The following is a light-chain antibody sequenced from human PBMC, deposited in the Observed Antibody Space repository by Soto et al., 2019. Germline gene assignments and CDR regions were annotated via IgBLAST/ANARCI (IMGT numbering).Light chain of an antibody. CDR1: SGNFDSTH. Sequence: NFMLTQPHSVSESPGKTINISCTRSSGNFDSTHVQWYQQRPGSSPTTVIYEDKQRPSGVRDRFSGSIDSTSNSASLTISGLRSEDEADYYCQSYDDSYRVVFGGGNKLTVL. J-gene: IGLJ2*01. CDR3: QSYDDSYRVV. CDR2: EDK. V-gene: IGLV6-57*01.